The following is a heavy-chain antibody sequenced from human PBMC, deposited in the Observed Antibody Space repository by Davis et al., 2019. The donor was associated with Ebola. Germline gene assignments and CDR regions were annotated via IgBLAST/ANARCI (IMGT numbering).Heavy chain of an antibody. J-gene: IGHJ4*02. CDR2: INAGNGNT. CDR1: GNTISTYT. V-gene: IGHV1-3*01. CDR3: ARAQFPTTSDH. D-gene: IGHD1-1*01. Sequence: ASVKVSCKASGNTISTYTIDWVRQAPGQRLEWMGWINAGNGNTKYSQKFQGRVTITRDTATTTAYMEVGSLRSDDTAVYYCARAQFPTTSDHWGQGTLVTVSS.